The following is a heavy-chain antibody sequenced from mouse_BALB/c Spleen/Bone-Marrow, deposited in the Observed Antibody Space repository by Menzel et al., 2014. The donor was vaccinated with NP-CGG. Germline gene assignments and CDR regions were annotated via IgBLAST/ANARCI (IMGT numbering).Heavy chain of an antibody. J-gene: IGHJ4*01. D-gene: IGHD2-4*01. CDR2: INPYNGGT. V-gene: IGHV1-18*01. CDR3: VRDYDYGNYAMDY. CDR1: GYSFTGYT. Sequence: DVKLQESGPELVKPGASMKISCKASGYSFTGYTMNWVKQSHGKNLEWIGLINPYNGGTNYNQKFKGKATLTVDKSSSTAYMELLSLTSEDSAVYYCVRDYDYGNYAMDYWGQGTSVTGPS.